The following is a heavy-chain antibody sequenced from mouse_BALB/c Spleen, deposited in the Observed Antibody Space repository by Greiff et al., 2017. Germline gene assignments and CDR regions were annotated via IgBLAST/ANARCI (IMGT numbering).Heavy chain of an antibody. V-gene: IGHV1-87*01. CDR1: GFTFTSYW. D-gene: IGHD1-1*01. J-gene: IGHJ3*01. CDR2: IYPGDGDT. Sequence: VQLQQSGAELARPGASVKLSCKASGFTFTSYWMQWVKQRPGQGLEWIGAIYPGDGDTRYTQKFKGKATLTADKYSSTAYMQLSSLASEDSAVYYCARSEYYGSSLRFDYWGQGTLVTVSA. CDR3: ARSEYYGSSLRFDY.